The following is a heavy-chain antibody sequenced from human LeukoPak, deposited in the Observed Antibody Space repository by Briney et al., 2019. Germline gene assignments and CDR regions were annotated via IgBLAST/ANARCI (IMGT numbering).Heavy chain of an antibody. J-gene: IGHJ4*02. D-gene: IGHD3-22*01. CDR2: IYTSGRT. V-gene: IGHV4-61*09. CDR1: GGSISSGSYY. Sequence: SETLSLTCTVSGGSISSGSYYRSWIRQPAGKGLEWIGHIYTSGRTKYNPSLKSRVTISVDTSKNQFSLKLTSVTAADTAVYYCARDPAYYYDSSAYWRWGQGTLVTVSS. CDR3: ARDPAYYYDSSAYWR.